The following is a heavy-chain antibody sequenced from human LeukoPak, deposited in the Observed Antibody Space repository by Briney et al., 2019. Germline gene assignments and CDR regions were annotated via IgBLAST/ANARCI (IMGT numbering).Heavy chain of an antibody. V-gene: IGHV3-23*01. CDR2: ISISGGST. D-gene: IGHD2-2*01. CDR3: AKGGYCSSTSCYGYFDS. J-gene: IGHJ4*02. Sequence: GGSLRLSCAASGFTFSSNAMSWVRQPPGKGLEWVSAISISGGSTYHADSVKGRFTISRDNSENTLYLQMNSLRAEDTAVYYCAKGGYCSSTSCYGYFDSWGQGTLVTVSS. CDR1: GFTFSSNA.